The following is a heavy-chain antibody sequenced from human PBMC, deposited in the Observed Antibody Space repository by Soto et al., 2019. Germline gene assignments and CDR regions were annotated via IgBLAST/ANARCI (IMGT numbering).Heavy chain of an antibody. V-gene: IGHV3-66*01. CDR2: IYSGGNT. CDR3: ATRPPEGTFFGVFDY. J-gene: IGHJ4*02. CDR1: GFTISSNY. Sequence: GGSLRLSCAASGFTISSNYMSWVRQAPGKGLEWVSVIYSGGNTYYADSVKGRFTISRDNSKNTLYLQMNSLRAEDTAVYYCATRPPEGTFFGVFDYWSQGTLVTVSS. D-gene: IGHD3-10*01.